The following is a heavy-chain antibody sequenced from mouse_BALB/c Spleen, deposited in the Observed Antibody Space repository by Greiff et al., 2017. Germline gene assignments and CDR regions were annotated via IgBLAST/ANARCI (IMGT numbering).Heavy chain of an antibody. J-gene: IGHJ3*01. CDR3: ARRDYYGSSYVFAY. D-gene: IGHD1-1*01. CDR1: GFTFSSFG. V-gene: IGHV5-17*02. CDR2: ISSGSSTI. Sequence: EVQGVESGGGLVQPGGSRKLSCAASGFTFSSFGMHWVRQAPEKGLEWVAYISSGSSTIYYADTVKGRFTISRDNPKNTLFLQMTSLRSEDTAMYYCARRDYYGSSYVFAYWGQGTLVTVSA.